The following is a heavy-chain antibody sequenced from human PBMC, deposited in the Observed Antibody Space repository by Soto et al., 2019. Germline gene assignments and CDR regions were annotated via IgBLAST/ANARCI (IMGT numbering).Heavy chain of an antibody. D-gene: IGHD3-9*01. CDR2: ISYDGSNK. Sequence: PGGSLRLSCAASGFTFSSYAMHWVRQAPGKGLERVAVISYDGSNKYYADSVKGRFTISRDNSKNTLYLQMNSLRAEDTAVYYCARPQILTGYYSYYYGMDVWGQGTTVTVSS. V-gene: IGHV3-30*14. CDR3: ARPQILTGYYSYYYGMDV. J-gene: IGHJ6*02. CDR1: GFTFSSYA.